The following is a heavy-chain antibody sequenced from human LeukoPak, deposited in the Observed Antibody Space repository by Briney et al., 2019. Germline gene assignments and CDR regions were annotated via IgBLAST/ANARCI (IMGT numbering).Heavy chain of an antibody. V-gene: IGHV3-23*01. CDR1: GFTFSSYT. CDR3: SKDGGLWVSAHWGDT. D-gene: IGHD7-27*01. Sequence: PGGTLRPSCAASGFTFSSYTMSWVRQAPGPGLEWVSTITTSNGNTSYANSANGRFTASRDNSKNTLYLQMNSPIAADKAVYYCSKDGGLWVSAHWGDTWGRGALVTVSS. CDR2: ITTSNGNT. J-gene: IGHJ5*02.